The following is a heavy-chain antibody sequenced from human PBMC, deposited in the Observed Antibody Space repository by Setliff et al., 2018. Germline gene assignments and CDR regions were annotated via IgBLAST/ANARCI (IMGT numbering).Heavy chain of an antibody. CDR2: IYYGGST. V-gene: IGHV4-59*12. Sequence: SETLSLTCTVSGGSISDYYWSWIRQAPGKGLEWIGYIYYGGSTNYNPSLKSRVTISVDTSKNQFSLRLSSATAADTAVYYCTGGSQWLPSNWGQGTLVTVSS. CDR1: GGSISDYY. J-gene: IGHJ4*02. CDR3: TGGSQWLPSN. D-gene: IGHD6-19*01.